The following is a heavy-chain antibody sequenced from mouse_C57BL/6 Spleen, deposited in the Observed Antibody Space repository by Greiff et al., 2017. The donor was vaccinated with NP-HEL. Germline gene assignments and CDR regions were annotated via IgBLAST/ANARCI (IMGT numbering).Heavy chain of an antibody. Sequence: EVQLQQSGAELVRPGASVTLSCTASGFNIKDDYMHWVKQRPEQGLEWIGWIDPENGDTEYASKFQGKATITADTSSNTAYLQLSSLTSEDTAVYYCTTDYYGSSHTAWFAYWGQGTLVTVSA. CDR3: TTDYYGSSHTAWFAY. D-gene: IGHD1-1*01. J-gene: IGHJ3*01. CDR1: GFNIKDDY. V-gene: IGHV14-4*01. CDR2: IDPENGDT.